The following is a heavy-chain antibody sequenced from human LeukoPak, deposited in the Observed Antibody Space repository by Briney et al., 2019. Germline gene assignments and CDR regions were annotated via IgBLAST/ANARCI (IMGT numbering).Heavy chain of an antibody. V-gene: IGHV4-4*07. D-gene: IGHD3-9*01. Sequence: SETLSLTCTVSGGSISSYYWSWIRQPAGKGLEWIGRIYTSGSTNYNPSLKSRVTMSVDTSKNQFSLKLSSVTAADTAVYYCARDKGTYYDILTGYSSWFDPWGQGTLVTVSS. CDR3: ARDKGTYYDILTGYSSWFDP. CDR2: IYTSGST. J-gene: IGHJ5*02. CDR1: GGSISSYY.